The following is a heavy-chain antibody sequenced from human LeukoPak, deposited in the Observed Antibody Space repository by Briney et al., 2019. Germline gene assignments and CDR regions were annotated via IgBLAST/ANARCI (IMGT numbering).Heavy chain of an antibody. CDR3: AKDPRVVTAIPDDAFDI. J-gene: IGHJ3*02. D-gene: IGHD2-21*02. Sequence: PGGSLRLSCAASGFTFSSYAMSWVRQAPGKGLEWVSAISGSGGSTYYADSVKGRFTISRDNSKNTLYLQMNSLRAEDTAVYYCAKDPRVVTAIPDDAFDIWGQGTMVTVSS. CDR2: ISGSGGST. V-gene: IGHV3-23*01. CDR1: GFTFSSYA.